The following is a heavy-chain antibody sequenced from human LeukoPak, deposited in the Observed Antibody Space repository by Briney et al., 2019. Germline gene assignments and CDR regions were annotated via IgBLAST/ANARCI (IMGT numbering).Heavy chain of an antibody. J-gene: IGHJ4*02. CDR1: GYTFTTYD. D-gene: IGHD4-23*01. V-gene: IGHV1-8*01. CDR2: MNPNSGNT. Sequence: GASVKVSCKASGYTFTTYDINWVRQATGQGLEWMGWMNPNSGNTGYSQKFKGRVTMTRDTSISTAYTELSSLRSEDTAVYYCARGLRWSDFWGQGTLVTVSS. CDR3: ARGLRWSDF.